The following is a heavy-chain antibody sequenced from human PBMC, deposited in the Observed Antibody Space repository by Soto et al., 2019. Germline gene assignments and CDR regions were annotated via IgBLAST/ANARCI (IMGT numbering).Heavy chain of an antibody. CDR3: ARGVRTGFYGMDV. Sequence: VKVSCKASGGTFSNYAISWVRQAPGQGLEWVGGIIPMFGTSNYAQNFQGRVSITADESTSTAYMELSSLRSEDTAVYYCARGVRTGFYGMDVWGQGTTVTVSS. CDR1: GGTFSNYA. CDR2: IIPMFGTS. J-gene: IGHJ6*02. D-gene: IGHD3-10*01. V-gene: IGHV1-69*13.